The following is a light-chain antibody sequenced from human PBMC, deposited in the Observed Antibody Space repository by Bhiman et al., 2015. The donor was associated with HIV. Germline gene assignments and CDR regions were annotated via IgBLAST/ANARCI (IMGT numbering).Light chain of an antibody. Sequence: QSALTQPASVSGSPGQSITISCTGTSSDVGGYTYVSWYQQHPGKAPKLMIYDVSKRPSGIPDRFSGSKSGTSATLGITGLQTGDEADYYCGTWDSSLSAGGVFGTGTKVTVL. CDR3: GTWDSSLSAGGV. V-gene: IGLV2-14*03. J-gene: IGLJ1*01. CDR2: DVS. CDR1: SSDVGGYTY.